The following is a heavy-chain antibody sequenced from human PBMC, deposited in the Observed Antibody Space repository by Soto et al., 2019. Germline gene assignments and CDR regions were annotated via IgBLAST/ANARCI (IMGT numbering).Heavy chain of an antibody. D-gene: IGHD5-12*01. J-gene: IGHJ4*02. CDR2: IIPIFGTA. V-gene: IGHV1-69*13. CDR3: ARVGGYSGYDWWYYFDY. CDR1: GGTFSSYA. Sequence: VKVSCKASGGTFSSYAISWVRQAPGQGLEWMGGIIPIFGTANYAQKFQGRVTITADESTSTAYMELSSLRSEDTAVYYCARVGGYSGYDWWYYFDYWGQGTLVTVSS.